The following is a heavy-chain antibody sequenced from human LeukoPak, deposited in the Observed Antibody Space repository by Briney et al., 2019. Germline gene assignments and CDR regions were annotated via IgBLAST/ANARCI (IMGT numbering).Heavy chain of an antibody. CDR1: GFAFSSYW. CDR2: INQDGSEK. V-gene: IGHV3-7*01. CDR3: ARDRIVGTNYLGYGLDV. Sequence: GGSLRLSCAASGFAFSSYWMSWVRQAPGKGLEWVANINQDGSEKYFEDSVKGRFTISRDNAKNSLYLQLNTLRVEDTAVYYCARDRIVGTNYLGYGLDVWGRGTTVTVSS. J-gene: IGHJ6*02. D-gene: IGHD1-26*01.